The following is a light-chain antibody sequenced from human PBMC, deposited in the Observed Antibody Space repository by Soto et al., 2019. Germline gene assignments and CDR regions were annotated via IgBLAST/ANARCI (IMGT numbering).Light chain of an antibody. J-gene: IGKJ1*01. V-gene: IGKV1-39*01. Sequence: DIQMTQSPSSLSASVGDRVTITCRTSQSVSSYLNWYQQKPGKAPKLLISAASSLQGGVPSRFSGSGSGTDFTLNISSLQPEDFATYYCQQSYITPPWTFGQGTKVEVK. CDR2: AAS. CDR3: QQSYITPPWT. CDR1: QSVSSY.